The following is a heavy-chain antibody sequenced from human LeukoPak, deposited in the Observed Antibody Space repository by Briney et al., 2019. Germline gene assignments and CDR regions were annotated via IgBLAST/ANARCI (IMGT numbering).Heavy chain of an antibody. J-gene: IGHJ4*02. CDR2: MRSDGSDE. CDR1: GFTFTTYW. D-gene: IGHD1-26*01. V-gene: IGHV3-30*02. CDR3: AKDLGLQVGASPFDY. Sequence: GESLRLSCAASGFTFTTYWMSWVRQFPGKGLEWMAFMRSDGSDEHYADSVKGRFTISRDNSHNTLYLQMNSLHSEDTAVYYCAKDLGLQVGASPFDYWGQGTLVTVSS.